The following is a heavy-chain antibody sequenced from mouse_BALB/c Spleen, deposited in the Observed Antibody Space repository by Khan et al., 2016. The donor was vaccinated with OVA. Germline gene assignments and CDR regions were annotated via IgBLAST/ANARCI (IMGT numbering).Heavy chain of an antibody. CDR3: ARSNYYGSSLYALDY. Sequence: DLVKPGASVKLSCKASGYTFTSYWINWIKQRPGQGLEWIGHIAPGSGSSYYNEMFKGKATLNVDTSSRTAYFKLNSRSSEDSAGYFCARSNYYGSSLYALDYWGQGTSVTVSS. CDR1: GYTFTSYW. V-gene: IGHV1S41*01. J-gene: IGHJ4*01. CDR2: IAPGSGSS. D-gene: IGHD1-1*01.